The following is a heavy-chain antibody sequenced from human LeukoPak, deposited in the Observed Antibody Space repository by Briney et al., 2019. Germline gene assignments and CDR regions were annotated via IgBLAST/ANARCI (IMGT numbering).Heavy chain of an antibody. D-gene: IGHD2-15*01. J-gene: IGHJ4*02. CDR2: INQDGSEK. CDR3: ARAEIDCSGGSCYSYYFDY. Sequence: PGGSLRLSCAASGFTFSIYWMSWVRQAPGKGLEWVAHINQDGSEKYYVDSVKGRFTISRDNAENSLHLQMNSLRAEDTAVYYCARAEIDCSGGSCYSYYFDYWGQGTLVTVSS. CDR1: GFTFSIYW. V-gene: IGHV3-7*02.